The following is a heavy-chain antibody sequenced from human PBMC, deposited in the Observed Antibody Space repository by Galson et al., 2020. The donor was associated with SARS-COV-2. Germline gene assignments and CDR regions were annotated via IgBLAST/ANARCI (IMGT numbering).Heavy chain of an antibody. V-gene: IGHV3-23*01. Sequence: TGGFLRLSCAASGFTFSNYAMSWVRQAPGKGLEWVSAISGSGRSIDYADSVKGRFTVSRDNAKNTLYVQMNNLRVDDTAVYYCAKDGATVAGDSNWFDPWGQGTLVTVSS. D-gene: IGHD6-19*01. J-gene: IGHJ5*02. CDR1: GFTFSNYA. CDR2: ISGSGRSI. CDR3: AKDGATVAGDSNWFDP.